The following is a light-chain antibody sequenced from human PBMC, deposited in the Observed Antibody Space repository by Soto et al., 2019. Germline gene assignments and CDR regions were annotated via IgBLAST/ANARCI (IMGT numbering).Light chain of an antibody. V-gene: IGLV4-69*02. Sequence: QLVLTQSPSASASLGASVKLTCTLSSGHSSNAIAWHQQQPEKGPRYLMKVNSDGSHSKGDGIPDRFSGSSSGAEGHLTISRGQSVVEADYYCQTWVTGVHVFGTGTKVTVL. CDR2: VNSDGSH. J-gene: IGLJ1*01. CDR3: QTWVTGVHV. CDR1: SGHSSNA.